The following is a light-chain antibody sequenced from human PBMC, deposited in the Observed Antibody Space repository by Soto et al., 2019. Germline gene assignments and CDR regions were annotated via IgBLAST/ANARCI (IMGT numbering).Light chain of an antibody. CDR2: DVS. J-gene: IGLJ1*01. CDR3: SSYTSSSTLEV. V-gene: IGLV2-14*03. Sequence: QSALTQPASVSGSPGQSITISCTGTSSDVGGYNYVSWYQQHPGKAPKLIIYDVSNRPSGVSNRFSGSKSGNTASLTISGLQAEDEADYYCSSYTSSSTLEVFVTGTKVTVL. CDR1: SSDVGGYNY.